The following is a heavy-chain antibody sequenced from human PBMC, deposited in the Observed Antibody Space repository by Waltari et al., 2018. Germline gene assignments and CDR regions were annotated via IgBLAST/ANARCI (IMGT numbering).Heavy chain of an antibody. D-gene: IGHD3-10*01. J-gene: IGHJ4*02. CDR1: GGSISSYY. CDR3: ARDRGYQDY. V-gene: IGHV4-59*01. CDR2: IYSSGST. Sequence: QVQLQESGPGLVKPSETLSLTCTVSGGSISSYYWSWIRQPPGKGLEWIGYIYSSGSTNDNPSRKSRVIISVDTSKNQFYLKVRSMTAADTAVYYCARDRGYQDYWGQGTLVTVSS.